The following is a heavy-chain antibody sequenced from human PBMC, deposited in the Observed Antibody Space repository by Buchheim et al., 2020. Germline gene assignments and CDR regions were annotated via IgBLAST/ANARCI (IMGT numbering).Heavy chain of an antibody. D-gene: IGHD3-3*01. CDR1: GYTFTSYD. CDR2: MNPNSGNT. V-gene: IGHV1-8*01. J-gene: IGHJ6*02. CDR3: ARRGSYDFWSGYYYYGIYYYYYGMDV. Sequence: QVQLVQSGAEVKKPGASVKVSCKASGYTFTSYDINWVRQATGQGLEWMGWMNPNSGNTGYAQKFQGRVTMTRNTSISTAYMELSSLRSEDTAVYYCARRGSYDFWSGYYYYGIYYYYYGMDVWGQGTT.